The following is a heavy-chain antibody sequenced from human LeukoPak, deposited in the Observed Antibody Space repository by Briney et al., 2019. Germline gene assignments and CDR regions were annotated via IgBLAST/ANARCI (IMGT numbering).Heavy chain of an antibody. CDR2: INHSGST. Sequence: SETLSLTCAVYGGSFSGYYWSWIRQPLGKGLEWIGEINHSGSTNYNPSLKSRVTISVDTSKNQFSLKLSSVTAADTAVYYCAIAMTGYYDFWYWGQGTLVTVSS. CDR1: GGSFSGYY. V-gene: IGHV4-34*01. D-gene: IGHD3-3*01. CDR3: AIAMTGYYDFWY. J-gene: IGHJ4*02.